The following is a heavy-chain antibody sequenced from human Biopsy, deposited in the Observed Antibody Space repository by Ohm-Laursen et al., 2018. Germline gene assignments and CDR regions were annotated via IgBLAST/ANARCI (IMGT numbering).Heavy chain of an antibody. D-gene: IGHD6-13*01. CDR2: IWYDGSNG. Sequence: SLRLSCAASGFIFNYGMHWVRQAPGKGLEWVAVIWYDGSNGNYADSVKGRLTISRDNAKNSLYLQMNSLRSEDTALYYCAKDRYPSSWHYYYGMDVWGQGTTVTVSS. J-gene: IGHJ6*02. CDR3: AKDRYPSSWHYYYGMDV. CDR1: GFIFNYG. V-gene: IGHV3-33*03.